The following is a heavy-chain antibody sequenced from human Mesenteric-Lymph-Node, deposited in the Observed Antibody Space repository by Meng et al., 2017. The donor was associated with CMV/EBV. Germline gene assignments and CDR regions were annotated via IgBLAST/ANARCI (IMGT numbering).Heavy chain of an antibody. D-gene: IGHD2-8*01. CDR1: GESFSGYY. V-gene: IGHV4-34*01. J-gene: IGHJ4*02. CDR3: ARRGTNTELLDY. CDR2: VYYSGSS. Sequence: GSLRLSCAVYGESFSGYYWSWIRQPPGKGLEWIGSVYYSGSSWYTPSLRSRLTISVDTSKNQFSLKLSSVTAADTALYFCARRGTNTELLDYWGQGALVTVSS.